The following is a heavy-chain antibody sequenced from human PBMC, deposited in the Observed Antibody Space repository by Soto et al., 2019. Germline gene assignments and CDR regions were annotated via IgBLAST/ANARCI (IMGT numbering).Heavy chain of an antibody. CDR3: ASLYYFTMDV. CDR1: GDSISAYS. CDR2: ISYSGST. V-gene: IGHV4-59*08. Sequence: SETLSLTCTVSGDSISAYSWSWVRQPPGKGLEWIGYISYSGSTNYNPSLKSRVTISIDTSKNQFSLKLSSVTAADTAVYYCASLYYFTMDVWGQGATVTVSS. J-gene: IGHJ6*02.